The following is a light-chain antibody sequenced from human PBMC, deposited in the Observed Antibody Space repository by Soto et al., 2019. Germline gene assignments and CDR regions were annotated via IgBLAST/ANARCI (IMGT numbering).Light chain of an antibody. CDR1: SGSIASNY. Sequence: NFMLTQPHSVSESPGKTVTISCTRSSGSIASNYVQWYQQRPGSAPTTVIYEHNQRPSGVPDRFSGSTDGSSNSASLTISGLQTDDEADYYCQSYDSSTVIFGGGTQLTVL. J-gene: IGLJ2*01. V-gene: IGLV6-57*04. CDR2: EHN. CDR3: QSYDSSTVI.